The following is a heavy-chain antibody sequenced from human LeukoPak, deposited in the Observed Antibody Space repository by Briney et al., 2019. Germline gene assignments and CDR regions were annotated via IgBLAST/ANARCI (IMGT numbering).Heavy chain of an antibody. CDR2: IRYDGSNK. V-gene: IGHV3-30*02. D-gene: IGHD2-2*01. CDR3: AKDPVPAATLYYYMDV. Sequence: GGSLRLSCAASGFAFSSYGMHWVRQAPGKGLEWVAFIRYDGSNKYYADSVKGRFTISRDNSKNTLYLQMNSLRAEDTAVYYCAKDPVPAATLYYYMDVRGKGTTVTISS. J-gene: IGHJ6*03. CDR1: GFAFSSYG.